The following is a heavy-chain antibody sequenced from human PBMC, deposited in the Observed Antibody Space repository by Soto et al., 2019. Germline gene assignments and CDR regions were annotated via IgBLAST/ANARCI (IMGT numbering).Heavy chain of an antibody. CDR2: ISWNSGSI. J-gene: IGHJ3*02. Sequence: SLRLSCAASGFTFDDYAMHWVRQAPGKGLEWVSGISWNSGSIGYADSVKGRFTISRDNAKNSLYLQMNSLRAEDTALYYCAKGYYDSSWAFDIWGQGTMVTV. V-gene: IGHV3-9*01. D-gene: IGHD3-22*01. CDR1: GFTFDDYA. CDR3: AKGYYDSSWAFDI.